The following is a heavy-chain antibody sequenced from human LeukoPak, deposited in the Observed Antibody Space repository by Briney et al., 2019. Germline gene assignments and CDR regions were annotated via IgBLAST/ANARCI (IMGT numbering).Heavy chain of an antibody. J-gene: IGHJ4*02. CDR3: ARVGSPFDC. D-gene: IGHD2-15*01. CDR1: NYSLKRGYY. Sequence: SETLSLTCSVSNYSLKRGYYWGWIRQPPGKGLEWIGNIYHTGYSYSNPSLKSRVSLSVDTSKNQFSLKLSSVTAADTAVYYCARVGSPFDCWGQGTLVTVSS. V-gene: IGHV4-38-2*02. CDR2: IYHTGYS.